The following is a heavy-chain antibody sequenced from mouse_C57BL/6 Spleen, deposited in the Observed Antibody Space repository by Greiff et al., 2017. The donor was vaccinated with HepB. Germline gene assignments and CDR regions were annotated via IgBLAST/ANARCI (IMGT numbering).Heavy chain of an antibody. CDR2: IDPSDSYT. J-gene: IGHJ4*01. Sequence: VQLQQPGAELVKPGASVKLSCKASGYTFTSYWMQWVKQRPGQGLEWIGEIDPSDSYTNYNQKFKGKATLTVDPSSSTAYMQLSSLTSEDSAVYYCARKTTVVPLKAMDYWGQGTSVTVSS. D-gene: IGHD1-1*01. CDR1: GYTFTSYW. CDR3: ARKTTVVPLKAMDY. V-gene: IGHV1-50*01.